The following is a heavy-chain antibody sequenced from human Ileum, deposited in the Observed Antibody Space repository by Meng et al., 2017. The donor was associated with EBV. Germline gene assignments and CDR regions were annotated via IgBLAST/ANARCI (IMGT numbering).Heavy chain of an antibody. Sequence: QVQRVHSGTELKKPGASVKVSCKASGYSFNKFAINWVRQAPGQGLEWVGWINTKTGDPRYAQGFTGRFVFSLDTSVSTAYLQISSLKPEDTAVYYCVRDGRSINLLDYWGQGTLVTVSS. D-gene: IGHD2-15*01. CDR2: INTKTGDP. CDR1: GYSFNKFA. CDR3: VRDGRSINLLDY. J-gene: IGHJ4*02. V-gene: IGHV7-4-1*02.